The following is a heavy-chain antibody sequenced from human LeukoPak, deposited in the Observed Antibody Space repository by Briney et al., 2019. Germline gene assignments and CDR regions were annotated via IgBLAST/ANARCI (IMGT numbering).Heavy chain of an antibody. CDR2: IKWDGGRT. D-gene: IGHD3-22*01. J-gene: IGHJ3*02. V-gene: IGHV3-20*04. Sequence: GGSLRLSCAASGFTFDDHGMSWVRQAPGKGLEWVSGIKWDGGRTGYADSVKGRFTTSRDNAKRSLYLHMSSLRAEDTAVYYCAKGRVGHSPGYYYGNDAFDIWGQGTMVTVSS. CDR3: AKGRVGHSPGYYYGNDAFDI. CDR1: GFTFDDHG.